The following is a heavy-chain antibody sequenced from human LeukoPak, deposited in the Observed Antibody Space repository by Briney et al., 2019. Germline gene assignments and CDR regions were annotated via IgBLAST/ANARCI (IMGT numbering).Heavy chain of an antibody. V-gene: IGHV3-53*01. D-gene: IGHD5-12*01. CDR3: ARASGAYEFDY. CDR2: IYSGGST. J-gene: IGHJ4*02. Sequence: GGSLRLSCAASGFTVSRNYMSWVRQAPGKGLEWVSVIYSGGSTYYAGSVRGRFTISRDNSKNTLYLQMNTLRAEDTAVYYCARASGAYEFDYWGQGTLVTVSS. CDR1: GFTVSRNY.